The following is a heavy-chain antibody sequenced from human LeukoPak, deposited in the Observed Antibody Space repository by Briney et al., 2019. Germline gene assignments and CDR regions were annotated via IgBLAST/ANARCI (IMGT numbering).Heavy chain of an antibody. Sequence: PSQTLSLTCTVSGGSISSGGYYWSWIRQPPGKGLEWIGYIYYSGSTNYNPSLKSRVTISVDTSKNQFSLKLSSVTAADTAVYYCARVRTEEDYGSGSYEGWYFDLWGRGTLVTVSS. CDR1: GGSISSGGYY. CDR3: ARVRTEEDYGSGSYEGWYFDL. J-gene: IGHJ2*01. V-gene: IGHV4-61*08. D-gene: IGHD3-10*01. CDR2: IYYSGST.